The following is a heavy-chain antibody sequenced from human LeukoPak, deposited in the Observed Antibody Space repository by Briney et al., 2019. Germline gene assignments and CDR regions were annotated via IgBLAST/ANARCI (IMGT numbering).Heavy chain of an antibody. CDR3: AKTLPPPRIVGTTTTRGYFAY. J-gene: IGHJ4*02. CDR2: ISDSGGIT. V-gene: IGHV3-23*01. Sequence: GGSLRLSCAASGFTFSIYAMSWVRQAPGKGLEWVSTISDSGGITYTADSVKGRFTISRDNSKKALYLQMNSLRAEDTAVYYCAKTLPPPRIVGTTTTRGYFAYWGQGTLVTVSS. D-gene: IGHD1-26*01. CDR1: GFTFSIYA.